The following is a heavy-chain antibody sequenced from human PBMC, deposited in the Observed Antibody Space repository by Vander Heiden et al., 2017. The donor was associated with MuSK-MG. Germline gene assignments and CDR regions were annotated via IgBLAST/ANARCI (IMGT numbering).Heavy chain of an antibody. V-gene: IGHV3-11*04. Sequence: QVQLVESGGGLVTPGGSLRPPCAAPGFTFRDSYMSWIGQAPGKGLEWVSYISSSGSTIYYTDSVKGRFTISRDNAKSSLYLQMDSLSAEDTAVYYCARASYNFWSGYYDAFDIWGQGTMVTVSS. CDR3: ARASYNFWSGYYDAFDI. J-gene: IGHJ3*02. D-gene: IGHD3-3*01. CDR1: GFTFRDSY. CDR2: ISSSGSTI.